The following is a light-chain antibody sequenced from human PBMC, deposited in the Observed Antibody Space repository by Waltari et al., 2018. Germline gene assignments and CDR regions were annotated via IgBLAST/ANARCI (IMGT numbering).Light chain of an antibody. CDR2: GAS. CDR3: QHYDTSPPTYT. V-gene: IGKV3-20*01. CDR1: QSVSSSY. J-gene: IGKJ2*01. Sequence: EIVLTQSPGTLSLSPGERATLSCRASQSVSSSYLAWYQQKPGQAPRLLIYGASSRATGIPDRFSGSGSVTDFTLTISRLEPEDFAVYYCQHYDTSPPTYTFGQGTKLEIK.